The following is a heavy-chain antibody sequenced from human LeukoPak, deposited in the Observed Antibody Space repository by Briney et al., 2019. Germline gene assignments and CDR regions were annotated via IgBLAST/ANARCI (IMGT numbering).Heavy chain of an antibody. CDR2: INPSGGST. CDR1: GYTFTSYY. Sequence: GASVKVSCKASGYTFTSYYMHWVRQAPGQGPEWMGIINPSGGSTSYAQKFQGRVTMTRDMSTSTVYMELSSLRSEDTAVYYCARGPHNGYSYVGGWFDPWGQGTLVTVSS. V-gene: IGHV1-46*01. CDR3: ARGPHNGYSYVGGWFDP. J-gene: IGHJ5*02. D-gene: IGHD5-18*01.